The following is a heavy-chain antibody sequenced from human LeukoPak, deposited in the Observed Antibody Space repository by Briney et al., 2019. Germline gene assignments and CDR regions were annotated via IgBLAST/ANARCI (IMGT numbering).Heavy chain of an antibody. J-gene: IGHJ4*02. CDR3: AREVWDCSSTSCYKTDDY. CDR2: IYTSGST. Sequence: SETLSLTCTVSGGSISSGSYYWSWIRQPAGKGLEWIGRIYTSGSTNYNPSLKSRVTISVDTSKNQFSLKLSSVTAADTAVYYCAREVWDCSSTSCYKTDDYWGQGTLVTVSS. V-gene: IGHV4-61*02. D-gene: IGHD2-2*02. CDR1: GGSISSGSYY.